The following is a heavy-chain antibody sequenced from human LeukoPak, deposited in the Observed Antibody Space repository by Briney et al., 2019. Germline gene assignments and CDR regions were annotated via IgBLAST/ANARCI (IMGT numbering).Heavy chain of an antibody. CDR2: ISAYNGNT. V-gene: IGHV1-18*01. CDR1: GYTFTSYG. D-gene: IGHD3-22*01. Sequence: ASVKVSCKASGYTFTSYGISWVRQAPGQGLEWMGWISAYNGNTHYAQKFQGRVTMTTDTSTNTVYMELRSLRSDDTAVYYCARVGGYYPSHWYFDLWGRGTLVTVSS. CDR3: ARVGGYYPSHWYFDL. J-gene: IGHJ2*01.